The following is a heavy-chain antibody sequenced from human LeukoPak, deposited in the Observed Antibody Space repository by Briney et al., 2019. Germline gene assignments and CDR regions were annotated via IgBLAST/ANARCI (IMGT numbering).Heavy chain of an antibody. D-gene: IGHD5-24*01. CDR2: IYYSGST. CDR3: ARGDGYNLNWFDP. Sequence: PSETLSLTCTVSGGSISSYYWSWIRQPPGKGLEWIGYIYYSGSTNYNPSLKSRVTISVDTSKNQFSLKLSSVTAADTAVYYCARGDGYNLNWFDPWGQGTLVTVSS. CDR1: GGSISSYY. V-gene: IGHV4-59*01. J-gene: IGHJ5*02.